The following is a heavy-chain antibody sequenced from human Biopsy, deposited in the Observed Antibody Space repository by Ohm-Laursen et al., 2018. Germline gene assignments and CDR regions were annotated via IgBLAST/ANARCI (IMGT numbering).Heavy chain of an antibody. Sequence: SLRLSCAASGFTFDDYVMHWVRQAPGKGLEWVAGINWNSDDKGYVGSVKGRFTISRDNAKNALHLQMNSLRTEETALYYCAKDLGLNYCDRFLFYYGMDVWGRGTTVTVSS. CDR1: GFTFDDYV. CDR3: AKDLGLNYCDRFLFYYGMDV. CDR2: INWNSDDK. V-gene: IGHV3-9*01. D-gene: IGHD4-17*01. J-gene: IGHJ6*02.